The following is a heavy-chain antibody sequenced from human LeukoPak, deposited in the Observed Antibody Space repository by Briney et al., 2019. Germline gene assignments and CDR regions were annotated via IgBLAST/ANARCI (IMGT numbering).Heavy chain of an antibody. D-gene: IGHD6-13*01. CDR2: ISGYVGST. Sequence: GGALRLSCAGSGFPFISYALTWGRPGPGKGVEWVSSISGYVGSTYYADSVKGRFTISRDNSKNTVFLQMSSLRAEDTAVYYCAARTAAVHWGQGTLVTVSS. J-gene: IGHJ4*02. V-gene: IGHV3-23*01. CDR1: GFPFISYA. CDR3: AARTAAVH.